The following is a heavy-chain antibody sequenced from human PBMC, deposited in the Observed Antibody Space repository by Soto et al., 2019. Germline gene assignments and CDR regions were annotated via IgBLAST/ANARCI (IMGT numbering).Heavy chain of an antibody. Sequence: GGSLRLSCAASGFTFNSYSMNWVRQAPGKGLEWVSSISSSSTFIYDADSVKGRFSISRDNAKNSLFLQMNSLRAEDTAIYYCAKKANSGPGSQYFDNWGQGTQVTVS. CDR1: GFTFNSYS. CDR3: AKKANSGPGSQYFDN. J-gene: IGHJ4*02. CDR2: ISSSSTFI. D-gene: IGHD3-10*01. V-gene: IGHV3-21*04.